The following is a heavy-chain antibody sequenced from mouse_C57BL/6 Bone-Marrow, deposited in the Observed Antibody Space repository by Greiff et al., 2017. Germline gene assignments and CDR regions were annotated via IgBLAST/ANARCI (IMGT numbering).Heavy chain of an antibody. V-gene: IGHV5-6*01. CDR2: ISSGGSYT. CDR1: GFTFSSYG. J-gene: IGHJ4*01. CDR3: ARSYYGSSYGYYAMDY. D-gene: IGHD1-1*01. Sequence: VQLKESGGDLVKPGGSLKLSCAASGFTFSSYGMSWVRQTPDKRLEWVATISSGGSYTYYPDRVKGRFTISRDNAKNTLYLQMSSLKSEDTAMYYWARSYYGSSYGYYAMDYWGQGTSVTVSS.